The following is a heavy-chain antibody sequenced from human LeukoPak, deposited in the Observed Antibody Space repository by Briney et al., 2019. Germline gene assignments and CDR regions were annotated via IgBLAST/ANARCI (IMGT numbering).Heavy chain of an antibody. CDR1: GFTFSDYY. Sequence: PGGSLRLSCAASGFTFSDYYMSWIRQAPGKGLEWVSCISSSGSTIYYADSVKGRFTISRDNPKNSLYLQMNSLRAEDTAVYYCARDAYYYDSSGYYPPGYWGQGTLVTVSS. J-gene: IGHJ4*02. CDR2: ISSSGSTI. D-gene: IGHD3-22*01. V-gene: IGHV3-11*04. CDR3: ARDAYYYDSSGYYPPGY.